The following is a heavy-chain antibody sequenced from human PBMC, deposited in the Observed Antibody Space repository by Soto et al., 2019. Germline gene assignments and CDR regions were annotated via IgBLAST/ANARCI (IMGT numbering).Heavy chain of an antibody. CDR2: IIPIFGTA. CDR1: GGTFSSYA. CDR3: ARVSDSGGYYYYYGMGV. Sequence: GASVKVSCKASGGTFSSYAISWVRQAPGQGLEWMGGIIPIFGTANYAQKFQGRVTITADKSTSTAYMELGSLRSEDTAVYYCARVSDSGGYYYYYGMGVWGQGTTVTVSS. J-gene: IGHJ6*02. D-gene: IGHD3-10*01. V-gene: IGHV1-69*06.